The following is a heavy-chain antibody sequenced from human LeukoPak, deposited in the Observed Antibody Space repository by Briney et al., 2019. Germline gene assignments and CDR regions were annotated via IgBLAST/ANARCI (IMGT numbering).Heavy chain of an antibody. CDR3: AKSINYYYDSSGYYRAFDI. J-gene: IGHJ3*02. V-gene: IGHV3-23*01. D-gene: IGHD3-22*01. CDR1: GFPFSSYA. CDR2: ISGSGGST. Sequence: GGSLRLSCAASGFPFSSYAVSWVRQAPGKGLEWVSAISGSGGSTYYAESVKGRFTISRDNSKNTLYLQMNSLRAEDTAVYYCAKSINYYYDSSGYYRAFDIWGQGTMVTVSS.